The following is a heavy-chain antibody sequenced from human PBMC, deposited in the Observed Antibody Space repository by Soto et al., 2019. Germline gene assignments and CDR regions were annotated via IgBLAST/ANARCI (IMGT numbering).Heavy chain of an antibody. CDR1: GYTFTSYG. Sequence: ASVKVSCKASGYTFTSYGMSWVRQAPGQRLERKGWISSYNGNTNYAQKLQGRVTMTTDTSTTTAYMELRSLRSDDTAVYYCARDRPTSSIRARDYYYAMDVWGQGTTVTVSS. CDR2: ISSYNGNT. V-gene: IGHV1-18*01. CDR3: ARDRPTSSIRARDYYYAMDV. D-gene: IGHD6-6*01. J-gene: IGHJ6*02.